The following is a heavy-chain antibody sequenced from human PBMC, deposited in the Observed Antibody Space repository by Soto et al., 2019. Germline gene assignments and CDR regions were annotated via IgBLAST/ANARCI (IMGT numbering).Heavy chain of an antibody. J-gene: IGHJ6*02. CDR1: GYSISSGYY. D-gene: IGHD3-10*01. V-gene: IGHV4-38-2*02. Sequence: SETLSLTCAVSGYSISSGYYWGWIRQPPGKGLEWIGSIYHSGSTYYNPSLKSRVTISVDTSKNQFSLKLSSVTAADTAVYYCARDIGYGSGSYYSPYYYGMDVWGQGTTVTVSS. CDR2: IYHSGST. CDR3: ARDIGYGSGSYYSPYYYGMDV.